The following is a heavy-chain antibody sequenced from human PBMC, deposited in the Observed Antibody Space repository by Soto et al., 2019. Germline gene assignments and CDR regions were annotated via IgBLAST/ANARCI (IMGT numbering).Heavy chain of an antibody. V-gene: IGHV1-2*02. CDR3: ASDPYYDSSGYFPVGFDX. Sequence: ASVKVSCNASGYTFTGYYMHWVRQAPGQGLEWMGWINHNSGGTNYAQKFQGSVTMTRDTSISTAYMELSRLRSDDTAVYYCASDPYYDSSGYFPVGFDXWGQVTLVTVSX. CDR2: INHNSGGT. J-gene: IGHJ5*02. CDR1: GYTFTGYY. D-gene: IGHD3-22*01.